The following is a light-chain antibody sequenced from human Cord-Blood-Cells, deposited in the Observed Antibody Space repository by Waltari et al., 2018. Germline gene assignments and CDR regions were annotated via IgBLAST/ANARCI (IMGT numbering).Light chain of an antibody. CDR1: SSDVGSYNL. CDR3: CSYAGSSTYV. CDR2: EGS. J-gene: IGLJ1*01. V-gene: IGLV2-23*01. Sequence: QSALTQPASVSWSPGQSITISCTGTSSDVGSYNLLSWYQQHPGKAPNLMIYEGSKRPSGVSNRFSGSKSGNTASLTISGLQAEDEADYYCCSYAGSSTYVFGTGTKVTVL.